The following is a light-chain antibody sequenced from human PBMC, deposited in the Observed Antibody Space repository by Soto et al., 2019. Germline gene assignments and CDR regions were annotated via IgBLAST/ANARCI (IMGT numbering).Light chain of an antibody. J-gene: IGKJ1*01. Sequence: DIHMTQSPSSLSVSVGDRVTITCRTSQNITAWLAWYQQRPRQAPKLLIYDASTVQSGVPSRFSGSGSGTEFTLTISSLQPDDSATYYCQHYSLYSPWTFGQGTKVEIK. CDR3: QHYSLYSPWT. V-gene: IGKV1-5*01. CDR1: QNITAW. CDR2: DAS.